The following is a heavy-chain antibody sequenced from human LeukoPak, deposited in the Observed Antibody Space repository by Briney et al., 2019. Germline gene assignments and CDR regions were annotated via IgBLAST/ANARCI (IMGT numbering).Heavy chain of an antibody. V-gene: IGHV3-30*18. D-gene: IGHD6-19*01. CDR3: AKDNSSGRSIYFDY. J-gene: IGHJ4*02. CDR1: GFTFSSYG. CDR2: ISYDGSNK. Sequence: PGGSLRLSCAASGFTFSSYGMHWVRQAPGKGLEWVAVISYDGSNKYCADSVKGRFTISRDNSKNTLYLQMNSLRAEDTAVYYCAKDNSSGRSIYFDYWGQGTLVTVSS.